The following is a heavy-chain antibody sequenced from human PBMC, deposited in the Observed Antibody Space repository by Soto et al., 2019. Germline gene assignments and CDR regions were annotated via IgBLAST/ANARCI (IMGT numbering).Heavy chain of an antibody. Sequence: EVQLLESGGGLVQPGGSLRLSCVGSGFFFSSYTMTWVRQAPGKGLEWVSSFSATSENTYYADSVRGRFNIFRDNSRKTLFLQMNSLTAEDTAMYYCAKARDQQWVRLPFDYWGQGILVIVSS. J-gene: IGHJ4*02. V-gene: IGHV3-23*01. D-gene: IGHD6-19*01. CDR1: GFFFSSYT. CDR2: FSATSENT. CDR3: AKARDQQWVRLPFDY.